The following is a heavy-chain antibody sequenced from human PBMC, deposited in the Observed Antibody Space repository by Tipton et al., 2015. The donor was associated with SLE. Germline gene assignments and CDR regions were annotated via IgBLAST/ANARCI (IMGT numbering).Heavy chain of an antibody. CDR2: AYYMGNT. CDR1: GGSISSSSYY. V-gene: IGHV4-39*01. Sequence: TLSLTCTVSGGSISSSSYYWAWIRQPPGKGLEWIGCAYYMGNTYYNPSLNSRATISLDTSKNQFYLNLTSVTAADTAVYYCARPRGGLEWANFFDPWGQGILVSVSS. CDR3: ARPRGGLEWANFFDP. J-gene: IGHJ5*02. D-gene: IGHD4-11*01.